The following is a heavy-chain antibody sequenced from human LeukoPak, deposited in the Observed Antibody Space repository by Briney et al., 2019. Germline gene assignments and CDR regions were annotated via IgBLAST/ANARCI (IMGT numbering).Heavy chain of an antibody. D-gene: IGHD2-8*02. CDR3: ARGVTGPYYYYYYMDV. CDR1: GGSISGYY. V-gene: IGHV4-59*01. J-gene: IGHJ6*03. Sequence: NPSETLSLTCTVSGGSISGYYWSWIRQPPGKGLEWIGYIYYSGSTNYNPSLKSRVTISVDTSKNQLSLELSSVTAADTAVYYCARGVTGPYYYYYYMDVWGKGTTVTVSS. CDR2: IYYSGST.